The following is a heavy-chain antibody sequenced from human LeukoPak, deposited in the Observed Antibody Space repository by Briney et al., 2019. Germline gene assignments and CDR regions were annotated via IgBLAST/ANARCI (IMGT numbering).Heavy chain of an antibody. CDR1: GYTFTGYY. D-gene: IGHD6-19*01. V-gene: IGHV1-2*02. CDR3: ARDKSGNSGWYSYFDY. CDR2: VNPNSGAT. Sequence: ASVKVSCKASGYTFTGYYMHWVRQAPGQGLEWMGWVNPNSGATSYAQKFQGRVTMTRDTSISTAYMELSRLRSDDTAVYYCARDKSGNSGWYSYFDYWGQGTLVTVSS. J-gene: IGHJ4*02.